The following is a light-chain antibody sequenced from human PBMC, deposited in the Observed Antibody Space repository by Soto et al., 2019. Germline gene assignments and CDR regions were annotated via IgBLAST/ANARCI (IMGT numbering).Light chain of an antibody. J-gene: IGLJ2*01. CDR3: GTWHTSLSAVV. CDR1: SSNIENNY. Sequence: QTVVTQPPSVSAAPGQKVTISCSGSSSNIENNYVSWYQHLPGTAPKLLIYDNNERPSGIPDRFSGSKSGTSATLGITGLQTGDEADYYCGTWHTSLSAVVFGGGTKLTVL. CDR2: DNN. V-gene: IGLV1-51*01.